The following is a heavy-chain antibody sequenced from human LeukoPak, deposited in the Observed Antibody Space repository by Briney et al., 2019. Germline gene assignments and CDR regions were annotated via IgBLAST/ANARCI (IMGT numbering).Heavy chain of an antibody. CDR2: ISAYNGNT. V-gene: IGHV1-18*01. J-gene: IGHJ4*02. CDR1: GYTFTSYD. Sequence: ASVKVSCKASGYTFTSYDINWVRQAPGQGPEWMGWISAYNGNTHYAQKLQGRVTMTTDTSTSTVYMELRSLRSDDTAVYYCARGSPPRRNYDSRGYYSYYFDYWGQGTLVTVSS. CDR3: ARGSPPRRNYDSRGYYSYYFDY. D-gene: IGHD3-22*01.